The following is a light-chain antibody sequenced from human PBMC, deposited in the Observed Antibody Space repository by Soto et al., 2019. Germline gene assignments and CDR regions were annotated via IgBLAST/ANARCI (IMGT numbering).Light chain of an antibody. CDR1: QSISSY. V-gene: IGKV1-39*01. Sequence: DIQMTQSPSSLSASVGDRVTLTCRASQSISSYLNWYQQKPGKAPKLLIYAASSLQSGVPSRFSGSVSGTDFTLTISSLQPEDFATYYCQQSYSTPPTFGQGTKVEIK. J-gene: IGKJ1*01. CDR3: QQSYSTPPT. CDR2: AAS.